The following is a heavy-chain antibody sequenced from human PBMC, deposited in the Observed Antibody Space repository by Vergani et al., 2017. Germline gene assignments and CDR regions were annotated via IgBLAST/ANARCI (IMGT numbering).Heavy chain of an antibody. CDR1: GGSISSYY. CDR3: ARDRGIAAGDAFDI. D-gene: IGHD6-13*01. V-gene: IGHV4-59*06. J-gene: IGHJ3*02. CDR2: IYYSGST. Sequence: QVQLQESGPGLVKPSETLSLTCTVSGGSISSYYWSWIRQPPGKGLEWIGYIYYSGSTYYNPSLKSRVTISVDTSKNQFSLKLSSVTAADTAVYYCARDRGIAAGDAFDIWGQGTMVTVSS.